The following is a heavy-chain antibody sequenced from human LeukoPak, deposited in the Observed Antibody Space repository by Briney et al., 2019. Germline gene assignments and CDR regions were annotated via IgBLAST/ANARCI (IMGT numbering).Heavy chain of an antibody. CDR1: GFTFSSYS. CDR3: ARVSRMPNTLDY. D-gene: IGHD1/OR15-1a*01. V-gene: IGHV3-48*04. Sequence: GGSLRLSCAASGFTFSSYSMNWVRQAPGKGLEWVSYISSSSTIYYADSVKGRFTISRDNAKNSLYLQMNSLRAEDTAVYYCARVSRMPNTLDYWGQGTLVTVSS. J-gene: IGHJ4*02. CDR2: ISSSSTI.